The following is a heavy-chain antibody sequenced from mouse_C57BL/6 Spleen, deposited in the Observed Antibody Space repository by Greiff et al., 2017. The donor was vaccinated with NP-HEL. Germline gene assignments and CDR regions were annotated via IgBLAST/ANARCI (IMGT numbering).Heavy chain of an antibody. J-gene: IGHJ3*01. Sequence: VQLQQSGAELVRPGASVKLSCKASGYTFTDYYINWVKQRPGQGLEWIARIYPGSGNTYYNEKFKGKATLTAEKSSSTAYMQLSSLTSEDSAVYFCARSDSRSGFAYWGQGTLVTVSA. CDR1: GYTFTDYY. CDR2: IYPGSGNT. V-gene: IGHV1-76*01. CDR3: ARSDSRSGFAY.